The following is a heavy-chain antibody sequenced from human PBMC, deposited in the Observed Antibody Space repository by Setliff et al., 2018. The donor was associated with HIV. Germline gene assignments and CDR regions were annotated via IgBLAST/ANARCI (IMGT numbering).Heavy chain of an antibody. CDR1: GGTFSSYA. D-gene: IGHD6-6*01. J-gene: IGHJ6*03. Sequence: SVKVSCKASGGTFSSYAISWVRQAPGQGLEWMGRIIPIFGTANYAQKFQGRVTITADKSTSTAYMELSTLRSEDTAVYYCARDERIAARHNYYYFMEVWGKGTTVTVSS. CDR2: IIPIFGTA. CDR3: ARDERIAARHNYYYFMEV. V-gene: IGHV1-69*06.